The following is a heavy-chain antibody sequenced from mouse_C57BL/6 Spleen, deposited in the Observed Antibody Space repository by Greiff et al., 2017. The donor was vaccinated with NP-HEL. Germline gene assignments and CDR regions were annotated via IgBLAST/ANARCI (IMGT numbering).Heavy chain of an antibody. D-gene: IGHD1-1*01. CDR1: GYTFTSYW. CDR2: INPSNGGT. CDR3: AREHGSRPLAMDY. Sequence: VQLQQPGTELVKPGASVKLSCKASGYTFTSYWMHWVKQRPGQGLEWIGNINPSNGGTNYNEKFKSKATLTVDKSSSTAYMQLSSLTSEDSAVYYCAREHGSRPLAMDYWGQGTSVTVSS. J-gene: IGHJ4*01. V-gene: IGHV1-53*01.